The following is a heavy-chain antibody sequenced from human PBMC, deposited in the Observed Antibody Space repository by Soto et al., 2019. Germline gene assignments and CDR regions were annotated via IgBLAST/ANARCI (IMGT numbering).Heavy chain of an antibody. V-gene: IGHV1-69*11. Sequence: QVQLVQSGGEVKRPGSSVKISCTASGCSFNTYAISWMRQAPGHGLEWMGTVIVVLATSNYAQRFQGRVTITADDSTSTVYMEIRNRRSEDTAVFFVAASHYTDGSGYGDWGQGTRVTVSS. CDR1: GCSFNTYA. CDR3: AASHYTDGSGYGD. D-gene: IGHD3-22*01. CDR2: VIVVLATS. J-gene: IGHJ4*02.